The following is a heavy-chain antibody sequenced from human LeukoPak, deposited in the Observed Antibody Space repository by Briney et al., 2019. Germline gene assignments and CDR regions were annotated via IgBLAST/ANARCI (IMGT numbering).Heavy chain of an antibody. V-gene: IGHV3-21*01. Sequence: GGSLRLSCAASGFTFSSYIMNWVRQAPGKGLEWVSSISSSSSYIYYADSVKGRFTISRDNAKNSLCLQMNSLRAEDTAVYYCARDLSHIVVVTAIFDYWGQGTLVTVSS. J-gene: IGHJ4*02. CDR1: GFTFSSYI. CDR2: ISSSSSYI. D-gene: IGHD2-21*02. CDR3: ARDLSHIVVVTAIFDY.